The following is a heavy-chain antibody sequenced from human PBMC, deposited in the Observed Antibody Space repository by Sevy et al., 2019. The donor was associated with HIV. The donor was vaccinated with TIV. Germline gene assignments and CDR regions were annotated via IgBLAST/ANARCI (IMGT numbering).Heavy chain of an antibody. J-gene: IGHJ4*02. Sequence: GGSLRLSCAASGFTFSDYYMSWIRQAPGKGLEWVSYISGSSSYTNYADSVKGRFTISRDNAKNSLYLQMNSLRAEDTAVYYCARGGGTAVFDYWGQGTLVTVSS. CDR2: ISGSSSYT. V-gene: IGHV3-11*06. D-gene: IGHD6-19*01. CDR3: ARGGGTAVFDY. CDR1: GFTFSDYY.